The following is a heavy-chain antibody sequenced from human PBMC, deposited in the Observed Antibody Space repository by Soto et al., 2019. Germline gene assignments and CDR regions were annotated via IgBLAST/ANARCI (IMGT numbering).Heavy chain of an antibody. Sequence: SVKVSCKASGGTFSSYAISWVRQAPGQGLEWMGGIIPIFGTANYAQKFQGRVTITADESTSTAYMELSSLRSEDTAVYYCARDYSNYFRGMDVWGQGTTVTVSS. CDR3: ARDYSNYFRGMDV. D-gene: IGHD4-4*01. CDR2: IIPIFGTA. CDR1: GGTFSSYA. V-gene: IGHV1-69*13. J-gene: IGHJ6*02.